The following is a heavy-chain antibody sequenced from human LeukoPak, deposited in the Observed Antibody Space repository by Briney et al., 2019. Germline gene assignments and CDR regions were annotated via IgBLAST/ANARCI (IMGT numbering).Heavy chain of an antibody. Sequence: GGSLRLSCAASGFTFGSFSMTWVRQAPGKGLEWVSTISSSGTYIYYADSVKGRFTISRDNAKNPLYLQMNSLRAEDTAVYYCARDPGRSGGSCYSDYWGQGTLVTVSS. J-gene: IGHJ4*02. D-gene: IGHD2-15*01. CDR3: ARDPGRSGGSCYSDY. V-gene: IGHV3-21*01. CDR1: GFTFGSFS. CDR2: ISSSGTYI.